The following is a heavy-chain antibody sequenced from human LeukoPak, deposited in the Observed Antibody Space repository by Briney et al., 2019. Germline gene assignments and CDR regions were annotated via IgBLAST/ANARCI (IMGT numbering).Heavy chain of an antibody. J-gene: IGHJ6*02. D-gene: IGHD6-13*01. CDR3: ARDKGAAGLYYYYGMDV. CDR2: IYYSGST. CDR1: GGSISGFY. Sequence: SETLSLTCTVSGGSISGFYWSWIRQPPGKGLEWIGYIYYSGSTTYNPSLKSRVTISVDTSKKQFSLKLSSVTAADTAVYYCARDKGAAGLYYYYGMDVWGQGTTVTVSS. V-gene: IGHV4-59*01.